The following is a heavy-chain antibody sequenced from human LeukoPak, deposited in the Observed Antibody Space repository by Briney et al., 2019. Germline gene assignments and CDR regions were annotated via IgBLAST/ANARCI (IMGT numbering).Heavy chain of an antibody. J-gene: IGHJ4*02. CDR1: GASISTYY. CDR3: AGGGSYFSFDY. CDR2: VYHSGIT. Sequence: SETLSLTCTVSGASISTYYWSWIRQPPGKGLEWIGYVYHSGITHYNPSLKSRVTISVDTSKNQFSLKLTSVTAADTAVYYCAGGGSYFSFDYWGQGTLVTVSS. D-gene: IGHD1-26*01. V-gene: IGHV4-59*01.